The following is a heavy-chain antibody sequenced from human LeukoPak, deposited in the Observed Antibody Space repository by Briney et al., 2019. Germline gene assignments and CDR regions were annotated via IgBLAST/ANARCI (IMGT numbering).Heavy chain of an antibody. V-gene: IGHV4-31*03. CDR3: ARDLRDSDSSWSRYYYYGMDV. CDR1: GGSISSGGYS. D-gene: IGHD6-13*01. CDR2: IYYSGST. J-gene: IGHJ6*02. Sequence: PSETLSLTCTVSGGSISSGGYSWSWIRQHPGKGLEWIGYIYYSGSTYYNPSLKSRVTISVDTSKNQFSLKLSSVTAADTAVYYCARDLRDSDSSWSRYYYYGMDVWGQGTTVTVSS.